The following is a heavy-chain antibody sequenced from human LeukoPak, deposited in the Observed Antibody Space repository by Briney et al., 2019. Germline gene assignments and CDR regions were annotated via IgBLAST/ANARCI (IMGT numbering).Heavy chain of an antibody. D-gene: IGHD6-13*01. V-gene: IGHV1-3*01. CDR1: GYTFTSYA. CDR2: INAGNGNT. CDR3: ARGRYSSSWYVMTYFDY. Sequence: ASVQVSCKASGYTFTSYAMHWVRQAPGQRLEWMGWINAGNGNTKYSQKFQGRVTITRDTSASTAYMELSSLRSEDTAVYYCARGRYSSSWYVMTYFDYWGQGTLVTVSS. J-gene: IGHJ4*02.